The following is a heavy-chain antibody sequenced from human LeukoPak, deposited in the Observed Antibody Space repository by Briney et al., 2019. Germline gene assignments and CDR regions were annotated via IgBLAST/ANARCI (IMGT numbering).Heavy chain of an antibody. V-gene: IGHV4-59*08. CDR3: ARRWSSSWYSRGANWFDP. D-gene: IGHD6-13*01. CDR2: IYYSGST. J-gene: IGHJ5*02. CDR1: GGSISSYY. Sequence: PSETLSLTCTVSGGSISSYYWSWIRQPPGKGLEWIGYIYYSGSTNYNPSLKSRVTISVDTSKNQFSLKLSSVTAADTAVYYWARRWSSSWYSRGANWFDPWGQGTLVTVSS.